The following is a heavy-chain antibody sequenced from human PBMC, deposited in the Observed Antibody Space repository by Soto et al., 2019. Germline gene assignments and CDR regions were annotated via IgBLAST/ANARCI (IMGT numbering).Heavy chain of an antibody. V-gene: IGHV2-5*02. J-gene: IGHJ3*02. Sequence: QITLKESGPTLVKPTQTLTLTCTFSGFSLSTSGVGVGWIRQPPGKALEWLALIYWDDDKRYSPSLKSRLTLTKDTSKNQVVLTMTNMDPVDTATYYCAHRSGSGSYDAFDIWGQGTMVTVSS. CDR2: IYWDDDK. CDR1: GFSLSTSGVG. CDR3: AHRSGSGSYDAFDI. D-gene: IGHD3-10*01.